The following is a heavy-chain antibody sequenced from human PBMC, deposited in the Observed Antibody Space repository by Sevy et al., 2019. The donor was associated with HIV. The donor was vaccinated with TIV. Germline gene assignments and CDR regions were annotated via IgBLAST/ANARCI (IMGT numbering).Heavy chain of an antibody. CDR3: VTDPDNVHYYDSSGSLFDN. Sequence: GGSLRLSCAASGFTFSNYAMGWVRQAPGKGPEWVSTISTSSSSTYYADSVKGRFTISRDNSKNTLSLQMNSLRADDTAVYQCVTDPDNVHYYDSSGSLFDNWGQGTLVTVSS. CDR1: GFTFSNYA. J-gene: IGHJ4*02. D-gene: IGHD3-22*01. V-gene: IGHV3-23*01. CDR2: ISTSSSST.